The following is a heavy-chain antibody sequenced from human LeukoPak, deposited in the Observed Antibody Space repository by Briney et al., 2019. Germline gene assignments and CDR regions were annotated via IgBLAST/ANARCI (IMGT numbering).Heavy chain of an antibody. J-gene: IGHJ4*02. CDR1: GFTFTSSA. D-gene: IGHD2-2*01. CDR3: ARGLSVFGVPAAQGLDY. CDR2: IVVGSGNT. V-gene: IGHV1-58*02. Sequence: SVKVSCKASGFTFTSSAMQWVPQARGQRLEWIGWIVVGSGNTNYAQKFQERVTITRDMSTSTAYMELSSLRSEDTAVYYCARGLSVFGVPAAQGLDYWGQGTLVTVSS.